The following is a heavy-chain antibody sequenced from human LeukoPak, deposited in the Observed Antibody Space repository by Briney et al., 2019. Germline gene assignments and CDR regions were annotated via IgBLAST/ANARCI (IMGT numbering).Heavy chain of an antibody. J-gene: IGHJ4*02. Sequence: GGSLRLSCAASGFTFSNYAMSWVRQAPGKGLEWVAVISYDGSNKYYADSVKGRFTISRDNSKNTLYLQMNSLRAEDTAVYYCARAPLLYCSSTSCYTGASDYWGQGTLVTVSS. CDR1: GFTFSNYA. CDR3: ARAPLLYCSSTSCYTGASDY. CDR2: ISYDGSNK. D-gene: IGHD2-2*02. V-gene: IGHV3-30-3*01.